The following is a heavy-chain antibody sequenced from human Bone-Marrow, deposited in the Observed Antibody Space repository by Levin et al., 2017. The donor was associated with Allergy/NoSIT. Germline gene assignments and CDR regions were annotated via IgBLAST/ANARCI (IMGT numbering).Heavy chain of an antibody. J-gene: IGHJ4*02. Sequence: GGSLRLSCAASGFLLRNYWMHWVRQVPGKGPVWLSRINTDASSAMYADSVKGRFTISRDDAKNTLYLHMNSLRVEDTAVYYCARVVCSDDACPYYFDSWGQGALVTVSS. CDR3: ARVVCSDDACPYYFDS. V-gene: IGHV3-74*03. CDR2: INTDASSA. CDR1: GFLLRNYW. D-gene: IGHD2-15*01.